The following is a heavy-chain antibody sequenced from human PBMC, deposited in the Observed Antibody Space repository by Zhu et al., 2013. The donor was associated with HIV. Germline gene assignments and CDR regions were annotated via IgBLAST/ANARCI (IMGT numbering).Heavy chain of an antibody. CDR2: IDNSGST. J-gene: IGHJ4*02. V-gene: IGHV4-61*01. CDR1: GGSVSSGSYH. D-gene: IGHD1-26*01. Sequence: QVQLQESGPGLVKTSETLSLTCTVSGGSVSSGSYHWSWIRQPPGKGLEWIGYIDNSGSTNYNPSLKSRVTISVDKSKNQFSLKLSSVTAADTAVYYCARDPLRSGRLPYWGQGTLVTVSS. CDR3: ARDPLRSGRLPY.